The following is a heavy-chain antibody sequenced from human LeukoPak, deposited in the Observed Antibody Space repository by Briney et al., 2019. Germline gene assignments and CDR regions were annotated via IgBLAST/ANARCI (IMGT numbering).Heavy chain of an antibody. Sequence: PGGSLRLSCAASGFSFSSCAMNWVRQAPGKGLEWVSAISGSGGSTYSSDSVKGRFTISRDNSKNTLYLQMNSLRAEDTAVYYCARDLGAATTAWGQGTLVAVSS. CDR3: ARDLGAATTA. J-gene: IGHJ4*02. CDR2: ISGSGGST. CDR1: GFSFSSCA. V-gene: IGHV3-23*01. D-gene: IGHD4-17*01.